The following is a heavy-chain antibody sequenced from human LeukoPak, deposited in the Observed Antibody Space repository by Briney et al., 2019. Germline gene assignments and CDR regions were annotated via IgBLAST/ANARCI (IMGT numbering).Heavy chain of an antibody. D-gene: IGHD6-19*01. J-gene: IGHJ4*02. V-gene: IGHV1-69*04. CDR2: IIPILGIA. CDR1: GGTFSSYT. Sequence: SVKVSCKASGGTFSSYTISWVRQAPGQGLEWMGRIIPILGIANYAQKFQGRVTITADKSTSTAYMELSSLRSEDTAVYYCARDPLRSGWFGVPDYWGQGTLVTVSS. CDR3: ARDPLRSGWFGVPDY.